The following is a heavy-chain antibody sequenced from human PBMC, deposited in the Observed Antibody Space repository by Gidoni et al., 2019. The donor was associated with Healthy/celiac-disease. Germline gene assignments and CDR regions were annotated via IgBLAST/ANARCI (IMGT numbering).Heavy chain of an antibody. CDR3: AREEGSNFDY. J-gene: IGHJ4*02. V-gene: IGHV3-33*01. Sequence: QVQLVESGGGVVQPGRSLRLSCAASGFTFSNYGMHWVRQAPGKGLEWVAVIWYDGSNKYYADSVKGRFTISRDNSKNTQYLQMNSLRAEDTAVYYCAREEGSNFDYWGQGTLVTVSS. CDR2: IWYDGSNK. CDR1: GFTFSNYG. D-gene: IGHD1-26*01.